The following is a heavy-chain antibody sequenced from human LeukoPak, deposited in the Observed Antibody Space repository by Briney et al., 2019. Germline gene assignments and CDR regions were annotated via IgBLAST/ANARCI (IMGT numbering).Heavy chain of an antibody. CDR1: SGSISSDQSC. CDR3: ARGRQDIVLMVYAMFDP. J-gene: IGHJ5*02. CDR2: INHSGST. Sequence: SETLSLTCIVSSGSISSDQSCWGWIRQPPGKGLEWIGEINHSGSTNYNPSLKSRVTISVDTSKNQFSLKLSSVTAADTAVYYCARGRQDIVLMVYAMFDPWGQGTLVTVSS. V-gene: IGHV4-34*01. D-gene: IGHD2-8*01.